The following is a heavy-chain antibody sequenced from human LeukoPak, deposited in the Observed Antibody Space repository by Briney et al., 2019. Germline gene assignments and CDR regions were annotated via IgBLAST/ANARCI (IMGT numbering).Heavy chain of an antibody. CDR3: ARDRGSYDSSGYXMDV. CDR2: IIPIFGTA. V-gene: IGHV1-69*01. D-gene: IGHD1-26*01. Sequence: SVKVSCKASGGTFSSYAISWVRQAPGQGLEWMGGIIPIFGTANYAQKFQGRVTITADESTSTAYMELSSLRSEDTAVYYCARDRGSYDSSGYXMDVWGKGTTVTVSS. CDR1: GGTFSSYA. J-gene: IGHJ6*03.